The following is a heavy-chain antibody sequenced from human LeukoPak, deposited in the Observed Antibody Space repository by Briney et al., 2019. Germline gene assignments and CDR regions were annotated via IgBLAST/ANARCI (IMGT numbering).Heavy chain of an antibody. CDR1: GGSISSYY. J-gene: IGHJ1*01. D-gene: IGHD4-17*01. CDR3: ARGDVYGDYVGAEYFQH. Sequence: MASETLSLTCTVSGGSISSYYWSWIRQPPGKGLEWIGYIYYSGSTNYNPSLKSRVTISVDTSKNQFSLKLSSVTAADTAVYYCARGDVYGDYVGAEYFQHWGQGTLVTVSS. V-gene: IGHV4-59*01. CDR2: IYYSGST.